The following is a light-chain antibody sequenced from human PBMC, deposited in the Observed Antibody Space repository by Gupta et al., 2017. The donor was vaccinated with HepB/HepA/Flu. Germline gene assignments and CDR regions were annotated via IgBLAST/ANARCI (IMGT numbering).Light chain of an antibody. CDR2: LGS. Sequence: IVMTASLPFLPVTPGELASISCRSSQSILHSNGYNYLDWYLQKPGQSPQLLIYLGSNRASGVPDRFSGSGSGTDFTLKISRVEAEDVAVYYCMQAIQTPHTFGPGTKVDIK. J-gene: IGKJ3*01. V-gene: IGKV2-28*01. CDR3: MQAIQTPHT. CDR1: QSILHSNGYNY.